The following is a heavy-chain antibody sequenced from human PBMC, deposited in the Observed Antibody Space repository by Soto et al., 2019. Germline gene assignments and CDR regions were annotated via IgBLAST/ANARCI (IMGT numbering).Heavy chain of an antibody. D-gene: IGHD3-22*01. CDR2: ISGSGGST. J-gene: IGHJ4*02. V-gene: IGHV3-23*01. Sequence: GSLRLSCAASGITFSRYAMSWVRQAPGKGLEWVSVISGSGGSTHYADSVKGRSTISRDNSKNTLHLQVNSLRGEDTAVYYCAKEADISGYYPDYWGQGTQVTVSS. CDR3: AKEADISGYYPDY. CDR1: GITFSRYA.